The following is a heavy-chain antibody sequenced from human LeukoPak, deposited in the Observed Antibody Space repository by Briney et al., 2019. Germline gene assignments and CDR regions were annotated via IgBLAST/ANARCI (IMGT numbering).Heavy chain of an antibody. J-gene: IGHJ5*02. CDR2: ISWNSGSI. CDR1: GFTFDDYA. D-gene: IGHD3-3*01. CDR3: AKDIGRFLEWLGFDP. V-gene: IGHV3-9*01. Sequence: GGSLRLSCAASGFTFDDYAMHWVRQAPGKGLEWVSGISWNSGSIGYADSVKGRFTISRDNAKNSLYLQMNSLRAKDTALYYCAKDIGRFLEWLGFDPWGQGTLVTVSS.